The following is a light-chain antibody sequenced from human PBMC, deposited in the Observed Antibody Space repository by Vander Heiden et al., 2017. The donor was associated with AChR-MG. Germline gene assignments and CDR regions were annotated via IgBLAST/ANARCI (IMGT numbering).Light chain of an antibody. Sequence: QSVLTQPPSVSGTPGQRVTIPCSGGSSNVGTNYVYGYQQVPGMAPKRVIYMNDQRPSGVPDRFSASKSGTAAALAISGLQSGDEAEYHCAAWDDSRNALAFGGGTKVTVL. V-gene: IGLV1-47*01. J-gene: IGLJ2*01. CDR2: MND. CDR3: AAWDDSRNALA. CDR1: SSNVGTNY.